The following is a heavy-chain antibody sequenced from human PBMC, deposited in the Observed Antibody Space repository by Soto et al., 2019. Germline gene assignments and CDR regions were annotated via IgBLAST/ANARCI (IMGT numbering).Heavy chain of an antibody. J-gene: IGHJ4*02. CDR1: GDSVSSNSSA. Sequence: SQTLSLTCAISGDSVSSNSSAWDCIRQSPSRGLEWLGRTYYRSKWYYDYAVSVKSRVTINPDTSKNQFSLQLNSVTPEDTALYYCGRSQGFVDYWGQGTPVTVSS. V-gene: IGHV6-1*01. D-gene: IGHD2-15*01. CDR3: GRSQGFVDY. CDR2: TYYRSKWYY.